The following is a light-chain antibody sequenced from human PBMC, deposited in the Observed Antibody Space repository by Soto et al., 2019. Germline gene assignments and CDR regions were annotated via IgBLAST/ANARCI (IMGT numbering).Light chain of an antibody. CDR1: SSDVGGYHY. CDR3: SSYADRNTVV. CDR2: EVS. Sequence: QSALTQPPSASGSPGQSVTISCTGTSSDVGGYHYVSWYQQHPVKAPKLMIYEVSKRPSGVPDRFSGSKSGNTASLTVSGLQAEDEADYYCSSYADRNTVVFGGGTKLTVL. V-gene: IGLV2-8*01. J-gene: IGLJ2*01.